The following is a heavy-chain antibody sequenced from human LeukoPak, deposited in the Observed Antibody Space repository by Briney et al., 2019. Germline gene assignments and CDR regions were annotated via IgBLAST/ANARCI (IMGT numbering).Heavy chain of an antibody. CDR1: GFTFSSYA. V-gene: IGHV3-23*01. J-gene: IGHJ5*02. CDR2: ISGSGGST. D-gene: IGHD2-21*02. CDR3: AKGEGYCGGDCYSVWDWFDP. Sequence: GGSLRLSCAASGFTFSSYAMSWVRQAPGKGLEWVSAISGSGGSTYYADSVKGRFTISRDNSKNTLYLQMNSLRAEDTAVYYCAKGEGYCGGDCYSVWDWFDPWGQGTLVTVSS.